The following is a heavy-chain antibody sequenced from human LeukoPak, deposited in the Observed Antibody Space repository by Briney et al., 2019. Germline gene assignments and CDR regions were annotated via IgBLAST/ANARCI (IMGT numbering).Heavy chain of an antibody. CDR2: TYSGGST. V-gene: IGHV3-53*04. CDR1: GFTASTNY. CDR3: AKGGGWENPAFHI. Sequence: GGSLRLSCAASGFTASTNYMSWVRQAPGKGLEWVSVTYSGGSTYYADSVKGRFTISRHDSRNTLYLQMNSLRTEDTAGYYCAKGGGWENPAFHIWGQGTMVTVAS. D-gene: IGHD1-26*01. J-gene: IGHJ3*02.